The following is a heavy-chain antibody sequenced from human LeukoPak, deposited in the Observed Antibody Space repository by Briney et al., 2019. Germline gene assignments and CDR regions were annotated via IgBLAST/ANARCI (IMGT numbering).Heavy chain of an antibody. CDR2: IKQDGSDK. CDR3: ARYYDGTTYQDAFDI. D-gene: IGHD2/OR15-2a*01. V-gene: IGHV3-7*01. Sequence: PGGSLRLSCAASGFTFSSYWMTWVRQAPGKGLEWVANIKQDGSDKYYVDSVKGRFTISRDNAKNSLYLQMNSLRAEDTAVYYCARYYDGTTYQDAFDIWGQGTMVTVCS. CDR1: GFTFSSYW. J-gene: IGHJ3*02.